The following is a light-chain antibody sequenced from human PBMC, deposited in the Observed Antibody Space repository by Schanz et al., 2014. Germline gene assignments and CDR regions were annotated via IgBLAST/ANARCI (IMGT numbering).Light chain of an antibody. V-gene: IGKV3-15*01. CDR1: QSVISN. J-gene: IGKJ1*01. CDR3: QQHYIKWT. CDR2: GAS. Sequence: EIVMRQSPGTLSLSPGERATLSCWASQSVISNRLAWYQQKLGQAPRVVIYGASTRAPETPARFSGSGSGTEFTLTIGSLQSEDFAVYYCQQHYIKWTFGQGTKVEI.